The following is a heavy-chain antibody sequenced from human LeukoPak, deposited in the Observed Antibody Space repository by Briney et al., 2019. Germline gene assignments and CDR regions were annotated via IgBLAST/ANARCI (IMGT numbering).Heavy chain of an antibody. CDR1: GYTFTGYY. J-gene: IGHJ4*02. Sequence: ASVKVSCKASGYTFTGYYVHWVRQAPGQGLEWMGWINTNTGNPTYAQGFTGRFVFSLDTSVSTAYLQISSLKAEDTAVYYCARDNYDFWSGYAHPFDYWGQGTLVTVSS. V-gene: IGHV7-4-1*02. CDR3: ARDNYDFWSGYAHPFDY. CDR2: INTNTGNP. D-gene: IGHD3-3*01.